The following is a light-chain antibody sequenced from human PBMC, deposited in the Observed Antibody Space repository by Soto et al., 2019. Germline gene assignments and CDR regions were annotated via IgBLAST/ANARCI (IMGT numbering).Light chain of an antibody. J-gene: IGKJ3*01. CDR2: GAS. V-gene: IGKV3-15*01. Sequence: EIVMTQSPATLSVSPGERATLSCRASQSVSSNLAWYQQKPGQAPRLLIYGASTRATGIPARFSGSGSGTGFPLTISSLQSEDFAVCYCQQYNNWPFTFGPGTKVDIK. CDR3: QQYNNWPFT. CDR1: QSVSSN.